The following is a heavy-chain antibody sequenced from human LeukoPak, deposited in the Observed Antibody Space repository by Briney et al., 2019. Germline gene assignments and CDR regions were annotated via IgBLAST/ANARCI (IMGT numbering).Heavy chain of an antibody. J-gene: IGHJ1*01. CDR2: FDPEDGET. Sequence: ASVKVSCKVSGYTLTELSMHWVRQAPGKWLEWMGGFDPEDGETIYAQKFQGRVTMTEDTSTDTAYMELSTLRSEDTAVYYCAFYYDSSGYYYEYFQHWGQGTLVTVSS. CDR3: AFYYDSSGYYYEYFQH. D-gene: IGHD3-22*01. CDR1: GYTLTELS. V-gene: IGHV1-24*01.